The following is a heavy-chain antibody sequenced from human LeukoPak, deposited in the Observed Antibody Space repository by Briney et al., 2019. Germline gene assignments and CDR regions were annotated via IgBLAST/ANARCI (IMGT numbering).Heavy chain of an antibody. D-gene: IGHD3-10*01. CDR3: AKQFLWFGELSHFDY. Sequence: GGSLRLSCSASGFNFSISAMTWVRQAPGKGLEWVSSISASGANTYYADSVKGRFTISRDNSKNTLYLQMNSLRAEDTAVYYCAKQFLWFGELSHFDYWGQGTLFTVSS. J-gene: IGHJ4*02. CDR2: ISASGANT. CDR1: GFNFSISA. V-gene: IGHV3-23*01.